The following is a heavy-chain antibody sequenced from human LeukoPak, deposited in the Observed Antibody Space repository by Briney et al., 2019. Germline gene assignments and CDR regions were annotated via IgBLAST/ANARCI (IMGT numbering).Heavy chain of an antibody. Sequence: PGGSLRLFCAASGFTFSSYSMNWVRQAPGKGLEWVSSISSSSYIYYADSVKGRFTISRDNAKNSLYLQMNSLRAEDTAVYYCARFEDSSGWYRGAFDIWGQGTMVTVSS. CDR3: ARFEDSSGWYRGAFDI. D-gene: IGHD6-19*01. V-gene: IGHV3-21*01. CDR2: ISSSSYI. CDR1: GFTFSSYS. J-gene: IGHJ3*02.